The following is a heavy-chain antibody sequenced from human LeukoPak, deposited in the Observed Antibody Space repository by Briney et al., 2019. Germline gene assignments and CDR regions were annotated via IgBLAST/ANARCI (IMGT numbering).Heavy chain of an antibody. D-gene: IGHD6-13*01. CDR2: IYYSGST. V-gene: IGHV4-39*01. CDR1: GGSISSHTYY. Sequence: SETLSLTCTVSGGSISSHTYYWVWIRQPPGKGLEWIGTIYYSGSTYYNPSLKSRVTISADTSKNQFSLKLSSVTAADTAVYYCARQHGSSWFFDYWGQGTLVTVSS. CDR3: ARQHGSSWFFDY. J-gene: IGHJ4*02.